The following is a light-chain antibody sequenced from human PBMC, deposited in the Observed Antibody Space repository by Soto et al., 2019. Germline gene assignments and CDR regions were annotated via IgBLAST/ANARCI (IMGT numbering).Light chain of an antibody. CDR2: DVS. Sequence: QSALTQPPSVSGSPGQSGTISCSGTIDDVTAYYRVSWYQQTPGTAPKLMIYDVSNRPSGVPDRFSGSRSGNTASLTIAGLQAEGEGDYYCSVYTRTSTYVFGTGTKVTVL. CDR1: IDDVTAYYR. J-gene: IGLJ1*01. V-gene: IGLV2-18*01. CDR3: SVYTRTSTYV.